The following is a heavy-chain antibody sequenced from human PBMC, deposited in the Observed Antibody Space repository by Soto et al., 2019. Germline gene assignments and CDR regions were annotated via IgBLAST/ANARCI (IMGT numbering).Heavy chain of an antibody. CDR3: AXDCQDTGIAAAGRYFDY. V-gene: IGHV4-59*01. Sequence: SETLSLTCTVSGGSISSYYWSWIRQPPGKGLEWIGYIYYSGSTNYNPSLKSRVTISVDTSKNQFSLKLSSVTAADTAVYYCAXDCQDTGIAAAGRYFDYWGQGTLVTVSS. CDR2: IYYSGST. CDR1: GGSISSYY. D-gene: IGHD6-13*01. J-gene: IGHJ4*02.